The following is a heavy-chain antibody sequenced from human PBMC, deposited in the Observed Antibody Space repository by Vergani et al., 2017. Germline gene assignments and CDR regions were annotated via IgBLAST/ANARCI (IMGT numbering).Heavy chain of an antibody. Sequence: QVTLKESGPVLVKPTETLTLTCTVSGFSLSNARIGVSWIRQPPGKALEWLAHIFSNDEKSYSTSLKSRLTISKDTSKSQVVLTMTNMDPVDTATYYCARITTYYDYIWGSYRYTVFDYWGQGTLVTVSS. CDR2: IFSNDEK. D-gene: IGHD3-16*02. J-gene: IGHJ4*02. CDR3: ARITTYYDYIWGSYRYTVFDY. V-gene: IGHV2-26*01. CDR1: GFSLSNARIG.